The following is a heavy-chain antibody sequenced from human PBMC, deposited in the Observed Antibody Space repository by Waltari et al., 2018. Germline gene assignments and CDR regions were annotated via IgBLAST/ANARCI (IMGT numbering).Heavy chain of an antibody. CDR2: IFYAGNA. CDR3: ARQGASSWFYVTFDY. CDR1: GGPITNSYYY. D-gene: IGHD6-13*01. V-gene: IGHV4-39*01. J-gene: IGHJ4*02. Sequence: QLQLQESCPGLVKPSETLSITCTVSGGPITNSYYYWGWIRQPPGKGLEWIGAIFYAGNAYYNPSLMSRVTISVDTSKNQFSLKLSSVTAADTAVYYCARQGASSWFYVTFDYWGQGTLVPVSS.